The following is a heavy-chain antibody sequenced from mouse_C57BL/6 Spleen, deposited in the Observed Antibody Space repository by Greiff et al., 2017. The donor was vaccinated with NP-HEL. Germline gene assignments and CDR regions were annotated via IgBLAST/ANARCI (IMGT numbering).Heavy chain of an antibody. J-gene: IGHJ3*01. Sequence: VQLQQSGPELVKPGASVTISCKASGYSFTDYNMNWVKQSHGKSLEWIGVINPNYGTTSYNQKFKGKATLTVDQSSSTAYMQLNSLTSEDAAVYYCAPIYYGYDVGFAYWGQGTLVTVSA. CDR3: APIYYGYDVGFAY. D-gene: IGHD2-2*01. CDR1: GYSFTDYN. CDR2: INPNYGTT. V-gene: IGHV1-39*01.